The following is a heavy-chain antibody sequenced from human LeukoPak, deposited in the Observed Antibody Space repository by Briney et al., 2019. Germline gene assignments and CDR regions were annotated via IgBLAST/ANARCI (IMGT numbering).Heavy chain of an antibody. CDR2: ISSSSSYI. Sequence: KPGGSLRLSCAASGFTFSSYSMNWVRQAPGKGLEWVSSISSSSSYIYYADSVKGRFTTSRDNAKNSLYLQMNSLRAEDTAVYYCARDPGNYRDGYNYYFDYWGQGTLVTVSS. D-gene: IGHD5-24*01. CDR3: ARDPGNYRDGYNYYFDY. CDR1: GFTFSSYS. V-gene: IGHV3-21*01. J-gene: IGHJ4*02.